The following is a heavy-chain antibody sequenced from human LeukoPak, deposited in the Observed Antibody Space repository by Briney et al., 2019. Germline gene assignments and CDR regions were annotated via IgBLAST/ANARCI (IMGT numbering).Heavy chain of an antibody. CDR1: GGTSSSYA. D-gene: IGHD1-26*01. CDR2: IIPIFGTA. CDR3: ARDSNSGSYYRMGY. Sequence: ASVKVSCKASGGTSSSYAISWVRQAPGQGLEWMGGIIPIFGTANYAQKFQGRVTITADESTSTAYMELSNLRSEDTAVYYCARDSNSGSYYRMGYWGQGTLVTVSS. J-gene: IGHJ4*02. V-gene: IGHV1-69*13.